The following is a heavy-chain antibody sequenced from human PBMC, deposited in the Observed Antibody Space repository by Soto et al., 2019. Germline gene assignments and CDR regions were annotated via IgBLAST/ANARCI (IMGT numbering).Heavy chain of an antibody. V-gene: IGHV3-33*01. Sequence: HPGGSLRLSCAASGFTFSSYGMHWVRQAPGKGLEWVAVIWFDGSNKFYADSVKGRFTISRDNSKNTVSLQMNSLRDEDSAAYYCATTGPYWGQGTLVTVS. CDR3: ATTGPY. CDR2: IWFDGSNK. CDR1: GFTFSSYG. J-gene: IGHJ4*02.